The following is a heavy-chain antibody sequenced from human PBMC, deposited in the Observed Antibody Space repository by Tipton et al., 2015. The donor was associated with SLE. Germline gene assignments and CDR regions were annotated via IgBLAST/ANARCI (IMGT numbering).Heavy chain of an antibody. J-gene: IGHJ5*02. D-gene: IGHD5-18*01. CDR2: INHSGSS. Sequence: TLSLTCAVYGGSFSGHYWTWIRQSPGKGLEWIGEINHSGSSYYNPSLKRRVTISIDTSKNQFSLQLSSVTAADTAVYYCARARTALHGEGWFDPWGRGTLVSVST. CDR1: GGSFSGHY. CDR3: ARARTALHGEGWFDP. V-gene: IGHV4-34*01.